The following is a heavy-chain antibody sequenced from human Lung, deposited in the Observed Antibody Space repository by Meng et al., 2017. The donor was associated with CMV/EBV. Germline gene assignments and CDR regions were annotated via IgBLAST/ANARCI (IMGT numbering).Heavy chain of an antibody. J-gene: IGHJ4*02. CDR3: AKDGKSGGYFDY. Sequence: QVPLVGSGGGVVQPGGSLRLSCGASGLSTYGMHWVRQVPGKGLEWVAFIWFDGSSKYYADSVKGRFSISRDNSKNTLYLQMNSLRPEDTGVYYCAKDGKSGGYFDYWGQGTLVTVSS. V-gene: IGHV3-30*02. CDR1: GLSTYG. D-gene: IGHD1-1*01. CDR2: IWFDGSSK.